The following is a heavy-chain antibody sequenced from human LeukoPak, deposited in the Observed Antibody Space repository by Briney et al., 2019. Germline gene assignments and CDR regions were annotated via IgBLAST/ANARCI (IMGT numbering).Heavy chain of an antibody. V-gene: IGHV1-8*01. CDR1: GYTFTSYD. D-gene: IGHD2-2*01. CDR2: MDPNSGNT. Sequence: ASVKVSCKASGYTFTSYDIYWVRQATGQGLEWMGWMDPNSGNTGYAQKFQGRVSITRNTFISTAYMELSSLRSEDTAVYYCARVGRLGYCSGASCYGECWGQGTVVTVSS. CDR3: ARVGRLGYCSGASCYGEC. J-gene: IGHJ4*02.